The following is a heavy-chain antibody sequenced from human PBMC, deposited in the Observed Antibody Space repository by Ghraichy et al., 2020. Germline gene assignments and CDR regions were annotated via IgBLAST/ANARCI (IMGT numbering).Heavy chain of an antibody. CDR2: IYWDDDK. CDR1: GFSLSTSGVG. CDR3: AHVIVYGGHSISRVQH. D-gene: IGHD3-16*02. V-gene: IGHV2-5*02. Sequence: SGPTLVKPTQTLTLMCTFSGFSLSTSGVGVGWIRQPPGKALEWLALIYWDDDKRYSPSLKSRLTITKDTSKNQVVLTMTNMDPVDTATYYCAHVIVYGGHSISRVQHWGQGTLITVSS. J-gene: IGHJ1*01.